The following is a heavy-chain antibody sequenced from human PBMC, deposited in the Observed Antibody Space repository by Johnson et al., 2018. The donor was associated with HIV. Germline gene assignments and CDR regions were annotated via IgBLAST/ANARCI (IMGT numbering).Heavy chain of an antibody. Sequence: VQLVESGGGLVQPGGSLRLSCAASGFTVSSNYMSWVRQAPGKGLEWVSVIYSGGTIYYADSVKDRFTISRDNAKNSLYLQMNSLRAEDTAVYYCAISPEYSSSWFGAFDIWGQGTMVTVSS. D-gene: IGHD6-13*01. V-gene: IGHV3-66*01. CDR1: GFTVSSNY. CDR2: IYSGGTI. CDR3: AISPEYSSSWFGAFDI. J-gene: IGHJ3*02.